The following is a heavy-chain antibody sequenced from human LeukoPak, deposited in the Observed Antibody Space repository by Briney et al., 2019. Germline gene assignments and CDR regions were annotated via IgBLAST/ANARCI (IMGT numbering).Heavy chain of an antibody. V-gene: IGHV3-23*01. CDR1: GFTFSSYA. CDR3: ATSGPYSYGAGFDY. D-gene: IGHD5-18*01. Sequence: GGSLRLSCAASGFTFSSYAMSWVRQAPGKGLEWVSAISRSGGSTYYADSVKGRFTISRDNSKNTLYLQMNSLRAEDTAVYYCATSGPYSYGAGFDYWGQGTLVTVSS. CDR2: ISRSGGST. J-gene: IGHJ4*02.